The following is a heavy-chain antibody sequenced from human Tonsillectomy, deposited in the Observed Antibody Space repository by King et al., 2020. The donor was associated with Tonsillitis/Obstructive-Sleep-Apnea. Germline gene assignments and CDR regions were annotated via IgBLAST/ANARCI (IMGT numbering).Heavy chain of an antibody. V-gene: IGHV3-30*01. J-gene: IGHJ4*02. Sequence: VQLVESGGGVVQPGRSLRLSCAASGFTFSSYAMHWVRQAPGKGLEWVAVISYDGSNKYYAESVKGSFTISRDNSKNTLYLQMNSLRAEDTAVYYCARPPGIAAAGTFDYWGQGTLVTVSS. CDR2: ISYDGSNK. CDR1: GFTFSSYA. D-gene: IGHD6-13*01. CDR3: ARPPGIAAAGTFDY.